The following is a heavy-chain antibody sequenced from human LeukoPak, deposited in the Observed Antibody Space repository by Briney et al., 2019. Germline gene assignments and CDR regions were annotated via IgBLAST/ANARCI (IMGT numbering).Heavy chain of an antibody. J-gene: IGHJ2*01. Sequence: PGGSLRLSCTASGFTFSGYEMTWVRQAPGKGLEWMSYISVNGGAMHYADSVRGRFTTSRDDAKNSLYLHMNSLRVEDTAIYYGARKTDRLGAVGRDRYFDLWGRGTLITVSS. CDR1: GFTFSGYE. V-gene: IGHV3-48*03. CDR3: ARKTDRLGAVGRDRYFDL. D-gene: IGHD6-13*01. CDR2: ISVNGGAM.